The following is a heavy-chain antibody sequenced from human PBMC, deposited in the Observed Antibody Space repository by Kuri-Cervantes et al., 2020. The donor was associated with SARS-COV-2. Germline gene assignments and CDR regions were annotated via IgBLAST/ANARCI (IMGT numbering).Heavy chain of an antibody. J-gene: IGHJ4*02. CDR2: VRGKANNYAT. CDR1: GFTFRGYS. V-gene: IGHV3-73*01. Sequence: GESLKISCAASGFTFRGYSMIWVRQAPGKGLEWVGRVRGKANNYATAYAASVKGRFTISRDDSKNMAYLQMNSLKTEDTAVYYCTTLIDYWGQGALVTVSS. CDR3: TTLIDY.